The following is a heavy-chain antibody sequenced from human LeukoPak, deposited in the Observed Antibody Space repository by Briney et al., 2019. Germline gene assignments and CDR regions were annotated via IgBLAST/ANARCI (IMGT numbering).Heavy chain of an antibody. V-gene: IGHV3-48*02. CDR3: TSTIGDV. Sequence: GGSLRLSCVASELDFSSYSMNWVRQAPGKGLEWLSHISPTSHEIYYADSVKGRFTISRDNAKNSLYLQMRSLRDEDTAVYYCTSTIGDVWGQGTTVAVSS. CDR1: ELDFSSYS. J-gene: IGHJ6*02. CDR2: ISPTSHEI.